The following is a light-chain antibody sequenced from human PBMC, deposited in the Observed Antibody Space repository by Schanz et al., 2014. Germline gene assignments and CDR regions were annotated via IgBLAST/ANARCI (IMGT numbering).Light chain of an antibody. V-gene: IGKV3-20*01. CDR1: ESIGSSF. J-gene: IGKJ1*01. Sequence: VLTQSPGTLSLSSGQSATLSCRTSESIGSSFLAWYQQRPGQAPRLLMYATSNRATGIPDRFSGSGSGTDFTLTISRLEPEDFAVYFCHQFGYSSWTFGQGTKVEI. CDR2: ATS. CDR3: HQFGYSSWT.